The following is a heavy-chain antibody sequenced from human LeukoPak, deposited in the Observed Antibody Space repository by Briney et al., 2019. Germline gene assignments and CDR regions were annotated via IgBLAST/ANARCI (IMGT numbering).Heavy chain of an antibody. Sequence: PSETLSLTRTVSRGSTSRYFWSRIPQPAGQGLEWSGRIYTSGSTNYIPSLKSRVTISVDKSKNQFSLKLSSVTAADTAVYYCARAVVVVPAATREYYYMDVWGKGTTVTVSS. V-gene: IGHV4-4*07. CDR2: IYTSGST. CDR3: ARAVVVVPAATREYYYMDV. D-gene: IGHD2-2*01. CDR1: RGSTSRYF. J-gene: IGHJ6*03.